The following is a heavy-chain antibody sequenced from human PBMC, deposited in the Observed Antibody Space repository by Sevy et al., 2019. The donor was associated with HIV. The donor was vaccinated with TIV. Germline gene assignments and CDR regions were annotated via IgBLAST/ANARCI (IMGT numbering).Heavy chain of an antibody. CDR1: GYTFTSYG. Sequence: ASVKVSCKASGYTFTSYGISWVRQAPGQGLEWMGWISAYNGNTNYAQKLQGRVTMTTDTSTSTAYMELRSLRSDDPAVYYCARGGITIFGSLNYYYMDVWGKGTTVTVSS. J-gene: IGHJ6*03. CDR3: ARGGITIFGSLNYYYMDV. D-gene: IGHD3-3*01. CDR2: ISAYNGNT. V-gene: IGHV1-18*01.